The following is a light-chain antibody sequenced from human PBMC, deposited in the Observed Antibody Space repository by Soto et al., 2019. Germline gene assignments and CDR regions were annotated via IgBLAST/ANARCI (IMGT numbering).Light chain of an antibody. CDR2: GAS. CDR3: QQYYNWPRT. V-gene: IGKV3-15*01. J-gene: IGKJ5*01. Sequence: EIEMTHSPATLSVSPFERDTLXLRASENIYTTLAWYQQKPGQAPRLLFYGASTRATGLPARFSGTGSGTEFTLTINGLQAEDSAVYYCQQYYNWPRTFGQGTRLEIK. CDR1: ENIYTT.